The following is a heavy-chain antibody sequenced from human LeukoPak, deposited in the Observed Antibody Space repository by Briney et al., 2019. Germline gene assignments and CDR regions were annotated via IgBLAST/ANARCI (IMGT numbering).Heavy chain of an antibody. CDR1: GFTFADHT. J-gene: IGHJ4*02. CDR2: INWDGGST. D-gene: IGHD5-12*01. CDR3: ARGYSDHDLAIDY. V-gene: IGHV3-43*01. Sequence: GGSLRLSCAASGFTFADHTMHWVRQAPAKGLEWVSVINWDGGSTYYADSVKGRFAISRDNSRDSLYLHMTSLTTDDSALYYCARGYSDHDLAIDYWGQGTLVTVSS.